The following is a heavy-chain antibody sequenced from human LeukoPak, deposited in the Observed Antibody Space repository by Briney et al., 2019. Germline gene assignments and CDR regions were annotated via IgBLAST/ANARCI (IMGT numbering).Heavy chain of an antibody. Sequence: SETLSLTCAVYGGSFSGYYWSWIRQPPGKGLEWIGEINHSGSTNYNPSLKSRVTISVDTSKNQFSLKLSSVTAADTAVYYCASQRYYYDSSGYRDAFDIWGQGTMVTVSS. V-gene: IGHV4-34*01. J-gene: IGHJ3*02. CDR2: INHSGST. CDR3: ASQRYYYDSSGYRDAFDI. D-gene: IGHD3-22*01. CDR1: GGSFSGYY.